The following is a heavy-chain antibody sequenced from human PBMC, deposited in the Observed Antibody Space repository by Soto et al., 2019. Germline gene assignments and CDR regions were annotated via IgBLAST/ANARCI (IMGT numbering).Heavy chain of an antibody. CDR1: GCTFSSYA. D-gene: IGHD3-22*01. CDR2: IIPRFGRA. V-gene: IGHV1-69*05. J-gene: IGHJ5*02. CDR3: ARCSDYYDSSGYYWFDP. Sequence: SVKVSCKASGCTFSSYAISWVRQAPGQGLEWMGGIIPRFGRASYAQKFQGRVTMTRDTSTSTVYMELSSLRSEDTAVYYCARCSDYYDSSGYYWFDPWGQGTLVTVSS.